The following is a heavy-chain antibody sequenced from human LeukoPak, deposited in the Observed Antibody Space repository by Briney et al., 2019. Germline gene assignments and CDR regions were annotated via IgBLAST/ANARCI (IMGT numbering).Heavy chain of an antibody. CDR2: ISSNGRST. CDR3: ARELDGSGSFDY. D-gene: IGHD3-10*01. CDR1: GFTFSRYT. J-gene: IGHJ4*02. V-gene: IGHV3-64*02. Sequence: GGSLRLSCAASGFTFSRYTMHWVRQAPGKRLEYFSAISSNGRSTYYADSVKGRFTLSRDNSKNTLYPQMGSLRIEDTAVYHCARELDGSGSFDYWGQGTLVTVSS.